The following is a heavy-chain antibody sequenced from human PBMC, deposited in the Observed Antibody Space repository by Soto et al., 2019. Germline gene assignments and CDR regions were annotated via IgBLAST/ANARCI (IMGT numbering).Heavy chain of an antibody. D-gene: IGHD2-2*01. CDR2: ISYDGSNK. J-gene: IGHJ4*02. Sequence: QVQLVESGGGVVQPGRSLRLSCAASGFTFSSYGMHWVRQAPGKGLEWVAVISYDGSNKYYADSVKGRFTISRDNSKNTLYLQMNSLRAEDMAVYYCAKGYQLWGFGYWGQGTLVTVSS. CDR1: GFTFSSYG. V-gene: IGHV3-30*18. CDR3: AKGYQLWGFGY.